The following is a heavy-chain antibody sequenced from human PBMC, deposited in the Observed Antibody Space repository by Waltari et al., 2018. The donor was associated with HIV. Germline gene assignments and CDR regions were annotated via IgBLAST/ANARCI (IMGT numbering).Heavy chain of an antibody. CDR3: AKFMVQGPRRDFDY. V-gene: IGHV3-23*01. D-gene: IGHD3-10*01. J-gene: IGHJ4*02. CDR2: ISGSGGRT. Sequence: EVQLLESGGGLVQPGGSLRLSCAASGFTFSSYVMSWVRQAPGKGLEWVSAISGSGGRTYYADSVKGRFTISRDNSKNTLYLQMNSLRAEDTAVYYCAKFMVQGPRRDFDYWGQGTLVTVSS. CDR1: GFTFSSYV.